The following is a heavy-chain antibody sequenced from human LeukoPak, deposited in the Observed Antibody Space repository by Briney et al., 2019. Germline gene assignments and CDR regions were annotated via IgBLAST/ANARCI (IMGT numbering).Heavy chain of an antibody. CDR2: MNPNSGNA. J-gene: IGHJ5*02. CDR3: ARGRRGCSSTSCYPAKNWFDP. Sequence: ASVKVSCKASGYTFTSYDINWVRQATGQGLEWMGWMNPNSGNAGYAQKFQGRVTMTRNTSISTAYMELSSLRSEDTAVYYCARGRRGCSSTSCYPAKNWFDPWGQGTLVTVSS. V-gene: IGHV1-8*01. CDR1: GYTFTSYD. D-gene: IGHD2-2*01.